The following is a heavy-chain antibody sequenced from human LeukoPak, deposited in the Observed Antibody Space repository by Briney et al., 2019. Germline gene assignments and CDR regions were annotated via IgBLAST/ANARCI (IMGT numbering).Heavy chain of an antibody. CDR3: ARDPNKWELPVDY. D-gene: IGHD1-26*01. J-gene: IGHJ4*02. V-gene: IGHV3-74*01. Sequence: TGGSLRLSCAASGFTLSTYWMHWVRQPPGKGLVWVSTINSDGTTTTYTGSVKGRFTISRDNAKNTLYLQMNSLRAEDTAVYYCARDPNKWELPVDYWGQGALVTVSS. CDR1: GFTLSTYW. CDR2: INSDGTTT.